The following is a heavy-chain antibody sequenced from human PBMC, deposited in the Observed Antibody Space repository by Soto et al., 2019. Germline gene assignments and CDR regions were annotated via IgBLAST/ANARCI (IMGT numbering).Heavy chain of an antibody. CDR3: ARGGWSPGGRFLEWLPHPYYMDV. CDR2: ISAYNGNT. CDR1: GYTFTSYG. Sequence: ASVKVSCKASGYTFTSYGISWVRQAPGQGLEWMGWISAYNGNTNYAQKLQGRVTMTTDTSTSTAYMELRSLRSDDTAVYYCARGGWSPGGRFLEWLPHPYYMDVWGKGTTVTVSS. V-gene: IGHV1-18*01. D-gene: IGHD3-3*01. J-gene: IGHJ6*03.